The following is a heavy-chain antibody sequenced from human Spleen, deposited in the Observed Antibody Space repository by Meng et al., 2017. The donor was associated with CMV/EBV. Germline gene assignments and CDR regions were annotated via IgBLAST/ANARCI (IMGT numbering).Heavy chain of an antibody. V-gene: IGHV4-30-4*08. CDR2: SYYSGST. CDR3: ARVPAAIRWFDP. J-gene: IGHJ5*02. D-gene: IGHD2-2*01. Sequence: TVSGGSISSGDYYWSWIRQPPGKGLEWIGYSYYSGSTYYNPSLKSRVTISVDTSKNQFSLKLSSVTAADTAVYYCARVPAAIRWFDPWGQGTLVTVSS. CDR1: GGSISSGDYY.